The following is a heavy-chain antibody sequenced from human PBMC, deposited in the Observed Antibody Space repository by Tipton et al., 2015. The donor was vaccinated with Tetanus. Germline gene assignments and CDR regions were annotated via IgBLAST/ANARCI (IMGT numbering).Heavy chain of an antibody. Sequence: TLSLTCSVSGASVSRSSHYWTWIRQSPGKEPEWVGYVYHNGNTNYHPSLKGRLTISVDTSKNQFSLNLKSVITADPAIYYCARANNDYPKKGPFDYWGQGILVTVSS. J-gene: IGHJ4*02. D-gene: IGHD5-12*01. CDR2: VYHNGNT. CDR1: GASVSRSSHY. V-gene: IGHV4-61*01. CDR3: ARANNDYPKKGPFDY.